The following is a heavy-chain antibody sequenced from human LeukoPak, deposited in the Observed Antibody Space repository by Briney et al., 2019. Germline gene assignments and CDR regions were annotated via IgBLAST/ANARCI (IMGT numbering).Heavy chain of an antibody. CDR1: GFSFSSYW. J-gene: IGHJ3*02. CDR2: TRQDESEK. Sequence: GGSLRLSCVGSGFSFSSYWMTWVRQAPGKGLEWVANTRQDESEKYYVGSVKGRFTISRDNARNSVYLQMDSLRVEDTGVYYCARDLSRRAGFTETFDIWGQGTVVTVST. CDR3: ARDLSRRAGFTETFDI. D-gene: IGHD2-15*01. V-gene: IGHV3-7*05.